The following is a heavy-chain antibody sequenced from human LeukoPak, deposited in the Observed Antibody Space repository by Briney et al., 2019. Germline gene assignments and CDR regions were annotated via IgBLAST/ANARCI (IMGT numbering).Heavy chain of an antibody. D-gene: IGHD6-19*01. CDR2: IRYDGSNK. CDR3: AKGGTGPVRYHDYFGAVAGPIDY. J-gene: IGHJ4*02. Sequence: GGSLRLSRAPSVFSLRRYGMHWVRPAPGEGREGVACIRYDGSNKYYAHPAKGRFPMSRDHSKNTLYLQMDSLTPGDTVVIYVAKGGTGPVRYHDYFGAVAGPIDYWGQGTLVTVSS. CDR1: VFSLRRYG. V-gene: IGHV3-30*02.